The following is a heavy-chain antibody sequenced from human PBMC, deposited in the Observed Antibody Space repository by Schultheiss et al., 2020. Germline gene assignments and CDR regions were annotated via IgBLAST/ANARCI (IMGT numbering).Heavy chain of an antibody. V-gene: IGHV4-61*02. CDR1: SGSISSGSYY. D-gene: IGHD3-22*01. Sequence: SETLSLTCTVSSGSISSGSYYWSWIRQPAGKGLEWIGRIYTSGSTNYNPSLKSRVTISVDTSKNQFSLKLSSVTAADTAVYYCAKSEYYYDSSGYGDAFDIWGQGTMVTVSS. CDR2: IYTSGST. CDR3: AKSEYYYDSSGYGDAFDI. J-gene: IGHJ3*02.